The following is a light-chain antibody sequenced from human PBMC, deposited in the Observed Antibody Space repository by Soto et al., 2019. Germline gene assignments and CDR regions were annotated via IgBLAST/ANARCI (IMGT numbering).Light chain of an antibody. CDR1: SSSIGAGYD. V-gene: IGLV1-40*01. J-gene: IGLJ1*01. CDR3: QSYDSTLSDRYV. Sequence: QSVLTQPPSVSGAPGQRVTISCTGISSSIGAGYDVHWYQQRPGTAPKLLIFGNSNRPSGVPDRFSGSKSGTSASLTITVLQAEDEGDYYCQSYDSTLSDRYVFGSGTKLTFL. CDR2: GNS.